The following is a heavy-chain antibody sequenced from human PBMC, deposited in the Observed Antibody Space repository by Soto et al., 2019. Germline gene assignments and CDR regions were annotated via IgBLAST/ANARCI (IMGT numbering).Heavy chain of an antibody. CDR3: ARDAPGRFLEWLFPFDP. Sequence: GGSLRLSCAASGLTVSSNYMSWVRQAPGKGLEWVSVIYSGGSTYYADSVKGRFTISRDNSKNTLYLQMNSLRAEDTAVYYCARDAPGRFLEWLFPFDPWGQGTLVTVSS. D-gene: IGHD3-3*01. CDR2: IYSGGST. V-gene: IGHV3-66*01. CDR1: GLTVSSNY. J-gene: IGHJ5*02.